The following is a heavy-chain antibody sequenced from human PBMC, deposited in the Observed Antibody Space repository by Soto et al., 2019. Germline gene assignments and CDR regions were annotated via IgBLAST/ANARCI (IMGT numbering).Heavy chain of an antibody. CDR2: IYYSGST. J-gene: IGHJ4*02. V-gene: IGHV4-39*01. Sequence: TLSLTCTVSGGSISSSSYYWGWIRQPPGKGLEWIGSIYYSGSTYYNPSLKSRVTISVDTSKNQFSLKLSSVTAADTAVYYCARHRSEEDFDYWGQGTLVTVSS. CDR3: ARHRSEEDFDY. CDR1: GGSISSSSYY. D-gene: IGHD3-10*01.